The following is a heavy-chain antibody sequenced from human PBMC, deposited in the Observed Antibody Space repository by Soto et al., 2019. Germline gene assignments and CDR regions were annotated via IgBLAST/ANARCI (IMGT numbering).Heavy chain of an antibody. CDR2: IKQDGSEK. Sequence: VQLVESGGGLVQPGGSLRLSCAASGFTFSSYWMSWVRQAPGKGLEWVANIKQDGSEKYYVDSVKGRFTISRDNAKNSLYLQMNSLRAEDTAVYYCARDSSSSIVVFFHYYYGMDVWGQGTTVTVSS. V-gene: IGHV3-7*01. CDR3: ARDSSSSIVVFFHYYYGMDV. J-gene: IGHJ6*02. CDR1: GFTFSSYW. D-gene: IGHD6-6*01.